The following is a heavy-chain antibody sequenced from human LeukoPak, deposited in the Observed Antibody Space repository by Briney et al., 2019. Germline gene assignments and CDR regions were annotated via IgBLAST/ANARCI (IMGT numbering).Heavy chain of an antibody. V-gene: IGHV3-48*03. Sequence: PGGSLRLSCAASGFTASSNYMNWVRQAPGKGLEWVSYISSSGSTIYYADSVKGRFTISRDNAKNSLYLQMNSLRAEDTAVYYCARYAGPFDYWGQGTLVTVSS. J-gene: IGHJ4*02. CDR2: ISSSGSTI. CDR3: ARYAGPFDY. CDR1: GFTASSNY.